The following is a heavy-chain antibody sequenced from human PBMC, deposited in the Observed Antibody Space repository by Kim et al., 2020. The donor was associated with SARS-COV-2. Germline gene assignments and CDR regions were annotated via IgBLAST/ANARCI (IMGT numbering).Heavy chain of an antibody. CDR3: ARLGGGTTVVTHQMDIRSRFLPEKYYYYYYSMDV. V-gene: IGHV5-51*01. J-gene: IGHJ6*02. Sequence: GESLKISCKGSGYSFTSYWIGWVRQMPGKGLEWMGIIYPGDSDTRYSPSFQGQVTISADKSISTAYLQWSSLKASDTAMYYCARLGGGTTVVTHQMDIRSRFLPEKYYYYYYSMDVWGQGTTVTVSS. CDR1: GYSFTSYW. CDR2: IYPGDSDT. D-gene: IGHD4-17*01.